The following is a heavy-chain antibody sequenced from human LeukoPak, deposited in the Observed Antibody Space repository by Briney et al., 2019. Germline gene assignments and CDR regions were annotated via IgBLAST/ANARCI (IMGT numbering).Heavy chain of an antibody. J-gene: IGHJ4*02. CDR1: GFTVSGNY. D-gene: IGHD2-15*01. Sequence: GGSLRLSCAASGFTVSGNYMSWVRQAPGKGLEWVSVLYSGGTTYYADSVRGRFTISRDNSKNTLYLQMNSLRAEDTAVYYCARDLSQSRYCSGGGCYYYWGQGTLVTVSS. CDR2: LYSGGTT. V-gene: IGHV3-53*01. CDR3: ARDLSQSRYCSGGGCYYY.